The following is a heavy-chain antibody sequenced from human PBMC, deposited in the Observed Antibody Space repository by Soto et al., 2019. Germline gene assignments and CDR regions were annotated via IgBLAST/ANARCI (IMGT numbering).Heavy chain of an antibody. Sequence: SETLSLTCVVSSGSISSDNWWSWVRQPPGKGLEWIGEIYHSGSTNYNPSLKSRVTILVDKSKNQFSLNLSSVTAADTAVYYCARSSSLSPKYFDYWGQGTLVTVSS. V-gene: IGHV4-4*02. CDR2: IYHSGST. J-gene: IGHJ4*02. CDR1: SGSISSDNW. D-gene: IGHD3-10*01. CDR3: ARSSSLSPKYFDY.